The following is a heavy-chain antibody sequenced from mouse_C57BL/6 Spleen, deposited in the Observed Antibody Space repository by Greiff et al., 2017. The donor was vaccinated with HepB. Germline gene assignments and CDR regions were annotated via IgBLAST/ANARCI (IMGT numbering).Heavy chain of an antibody. Sequence: VKLQQPGAELVKPGASVKLSCKASGYTFTSYWMHWVKQRPGQGLEWIGMIHPNSGSTNYNEKFKSKATLTVDKSSSTAYMQLSSLTSEDSAVYYCARGGIYGSSDYWGQGTTLTVSS. J-gene: IGHJ2*01. CDR3: ARGGIYGSSDY. CDR1: GYTFTSYW. CDR2: IHPNSGST. D-gene: IGHD1-1*01. V-gene: IGHV1-64*01.